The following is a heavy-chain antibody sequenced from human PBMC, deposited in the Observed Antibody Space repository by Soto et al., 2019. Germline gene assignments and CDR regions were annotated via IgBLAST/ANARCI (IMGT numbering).Heavy chain of an antibody. J-gene: IGHJ5*02. CDR1: GGSISSYY. CDR3: ARDDNGWPHNWFDP. V-gene: IGHV4-4*07. D-gene: IGHD6-19*01. Sequence: QVQLQESGPGLVKPSETLSLTCTVSGGSISSYYWSWIRQPAGKGLEWIGRIYTSGSTTYNPSLKSRVTMSVDTSKNQFSLKLSSVTAADTAVYYCARDDNGWPHNWFDPWGQGTLVTVSS. CDR2: IYTSGST.